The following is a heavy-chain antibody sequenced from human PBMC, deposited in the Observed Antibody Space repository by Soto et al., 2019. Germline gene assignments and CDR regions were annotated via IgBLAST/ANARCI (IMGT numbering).Heavy chain of an antibody. CDR2: IYYSGST. J-gene: IGHJ4*02. CDR1: GGSISSGGYY. CDR3: ATHTKDRLFFDY. Sequence: QVQLQESGPGLVKPSQTLSLTCTVSGGSISSGGYYWSWIRQHPGKGLEWIGYIYYSGSTYYNPSLKSRVTISGDTSKNQFSLKLSSVTAADTAVYYCATHTKDRLFFDYWGQGTLVTVSS. V-gene: IGHV4-31*03. D-gene: IGHD2-15*01.